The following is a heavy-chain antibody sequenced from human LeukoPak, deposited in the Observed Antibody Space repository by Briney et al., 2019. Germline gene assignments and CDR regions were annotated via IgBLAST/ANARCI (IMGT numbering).Heavy chain of an antibody. J-gene: IGHJ4*02. CDR3: ATNYYDSSGYFPDFDY. CDR1: GFAFSSYT. V-gene: IGHV3-23*01. D-gene: IGHD3-22*01. Sequence: GGSLRLSCAASGFAFSSYTMNWVRQAPVKGLEWVGVVSGTGRNTYYADSVKGRFTISRDNSKNTLFLQMTSLRAEDTAVYYCATNYYDSSGYFPDFDYWGQGALVTVSA. CDR2: VSGTGRNT.